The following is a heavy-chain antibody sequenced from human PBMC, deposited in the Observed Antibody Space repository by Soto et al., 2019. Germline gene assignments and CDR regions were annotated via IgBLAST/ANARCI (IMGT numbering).Heavy chain of an antibody. D-gene: IGHD6-19*01. CDR1: GFTFSSYE. CDR2: ISSSGSTI. CDR3: AREYSSGWYYFDY. V-gene: IGHV3-48*03. J-gene: IGHJ4*02. Sequence: GGSLRLSCAASGFTFSSYEMNWVRQAPGKGLEWVSYISSSGSTIYYADSVKGRFTISRDNAKNSLYLQMNSLRAEDTAVYYCAREYSSGWYYFDYWGQGTLVTVSS.